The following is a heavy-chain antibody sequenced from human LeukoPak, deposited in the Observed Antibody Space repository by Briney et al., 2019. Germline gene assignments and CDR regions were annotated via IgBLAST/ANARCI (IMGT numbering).Heavy chain of an antibody. CDR2: IHYSGST. CDR3: AREYSYGYSYYFDY. J-gene: IGHJ4*02. V-gene: IGHV4-59*01. D-gene: IGHD5-18*01. Sequence: SETLSLTCTGSGGSISTYYWSWIRQPPGKGLEWIGFIHYSGSTKYNPSLNSRVTISVDTSKNQFSLTLSSVTAADTAVYYCAREYSYGYSYYFDYWGQGTLVTVSS. CDR1: GGSISTYY.